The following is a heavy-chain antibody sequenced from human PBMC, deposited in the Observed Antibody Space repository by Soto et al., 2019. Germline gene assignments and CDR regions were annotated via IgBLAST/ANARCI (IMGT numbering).Heavy chain of an antibody. V-gene: IGHV4-4*02. Sequence: SETLSLTCAVSSGSISSSNWWSWVRQPPGKGLEWIGEIYHSGSTNYNPSLKSRVTISVDKSKNQFSLKLSSVTAADTAVYYCARDLEDGKDYYMDVWGKGTTVTVSS. CDR1: SGSISSSNW. J-gene: IGHJ6*03. CDR3: ARDLEDGKDYYMDV. CDR2: IYHSGST.